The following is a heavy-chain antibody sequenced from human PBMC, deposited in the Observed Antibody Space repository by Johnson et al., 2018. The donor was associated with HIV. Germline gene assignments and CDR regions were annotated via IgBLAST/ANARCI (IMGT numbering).Heavy chain of an antibody. J-gene: IGHJ3*02. V-gene: IGHV3-25*04. Sequence: NCVRQAPGNGLELVGQVNPNGGNTYLIDAGKDRFNNSRDNAKNTLHLQMNSLQNEDTAVYSCTTDLNWNAGAFDTWGQGTMVTVSS. CDR3: TTDLNWNAGAFDT. CDR2: VNPNGGNT. D-gene: IGHD1-1*01.